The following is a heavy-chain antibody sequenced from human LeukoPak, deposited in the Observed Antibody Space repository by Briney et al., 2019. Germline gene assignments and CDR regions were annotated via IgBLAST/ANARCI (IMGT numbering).Heavy chain of an antibody. Sequence: SESLSLTCTVSGGSISSGGYFWSWIRQHPGKGLVWIGYIYYGGSTYYNPSLKSRLTISVDTSENQFSLRLTSVTAADTAVYYCARGTYSSGWSLGFDPWGQGTLVTVSS. D-gene: IGHD6-19*01. V-gene: IGHV4-31*03. J-gene: IGHJ5*02. CDR2: IYYGGST. CDR3: ARGTYSSGWSLGFDP. CDR1: GGSISSGGYF.